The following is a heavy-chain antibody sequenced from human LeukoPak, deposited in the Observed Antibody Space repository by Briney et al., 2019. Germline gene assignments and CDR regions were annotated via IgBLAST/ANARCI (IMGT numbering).Heavy chain of an antibody. CDR2: IYYSGST. D-gene: IGHD1-7*01. CDR1: GGSISSSSYY. CDR3: ARTGITGTRVRRNTDY. Sequence: PSETLSLTCTVSGGSISSSSYYWGWIRQPPGKGLEWIGSIYYSGSTYYNPSLKSRVTISVDTSKNQFSLKLSSVTAADTAVYYCARTGITGTRVRRNTDYWGQGTLVTVSS. J-gene: IGHJ4*02. V-gene: IGHV4-39*01.